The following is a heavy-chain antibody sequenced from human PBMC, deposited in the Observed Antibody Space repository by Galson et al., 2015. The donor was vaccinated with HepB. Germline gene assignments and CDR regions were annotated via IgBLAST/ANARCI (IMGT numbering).Heavy chain of an antibody. Sequence: SVKVSCKASGGTFSSYGISWVRQAPGQGLEWMGRIIPILGIANYAQKFQGGVTITADKSTSTAYMELSSLRSEDTAVYYCARVLYSSGWNLTFDYWGQGTLVTVSS. D-gene: IGHD6-19*01. CDR3: ARVLYSSGWNLTFDY. CDR1: GGTFSSYG. CDR2: IIPILGIA. J-gene: IGHJ4*02. V-gene: IGHV1-69*04.